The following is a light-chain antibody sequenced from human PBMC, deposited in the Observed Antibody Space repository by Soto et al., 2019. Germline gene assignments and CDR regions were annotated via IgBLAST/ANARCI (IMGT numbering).Light chain of an antibody. Sequence: DIVMTQSPDSLSVSLVGMSTVDFKSIHTILYSSNNKNYVAWYQQKPGKAPKLLIYGASTLQGGGPSRFSGSGSGTDFTLTISSLQPEDFATYYCQQLNKYPSTFGGGTKVDI. CDR3: QQLNKYPST. V-gene: IGKV4-1*01. CDR2: GAS. J-gene: IGKJ4*01. CDR1: HTILYSSNNKNY.